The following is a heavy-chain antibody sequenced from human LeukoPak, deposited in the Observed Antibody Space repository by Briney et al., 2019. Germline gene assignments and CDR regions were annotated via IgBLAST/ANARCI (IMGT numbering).Heavy chain of an antibody. V-gene: IGHV1-69*01. CDR3: ARQLAWSIGWFDP. CDR2: IIPIFGTA. Sequence: GSSVKVSCKASGDTFSSYAISWVRQAPGQGLEWMGGIIPIFGTANYAQKFQGRVTITADESTSTAYMELSSLRSEDTAVYYCARQLAWSIGWFDPWGQGTLVTVSS. CDR1: GDTFSSYA. D-gene: IGHD3-3*01. J-gene: IGHJ5*02.